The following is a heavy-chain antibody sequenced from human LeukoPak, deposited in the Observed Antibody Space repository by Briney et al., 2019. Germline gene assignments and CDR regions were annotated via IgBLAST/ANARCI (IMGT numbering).Heavy chain of an antibody. J-gene: IGHJ4*02. CDR1: GFTFSSYS. CDR2: ISSSSSSV. D-gene: IGHD4-17*01. V-gene: IGHV3-48*01. Sequence: GGSLRLSCAASGFTFSSYSMNWVRQAPGKGPEWISFISSSSSSVDYADSVRGRFTISRDNAENSLSLQMNSLRVEDTAVYYCAREREHDYGTDYWGQGTPVTVSS. CDR3: AREREHDYGTDY.